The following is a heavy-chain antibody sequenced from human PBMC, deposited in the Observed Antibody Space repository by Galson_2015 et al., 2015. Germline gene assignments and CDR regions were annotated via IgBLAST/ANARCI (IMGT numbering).Heavy chain of an antibody. CDR3: ALSPTGGDYGMDV. CDR1: GFTFSSYA. J-gene: IGHJ6*02. Sequence: SLRLSCAASGFTFSSYAMSWVRQAPGKGLEWVSAISGSGGSTYYADSVKGRFTISRDNSKNTLYLQMNSLRAEDTAVYYCALSPTGGDYGMDVWGQGTTVTVSS. D-gene: IGHD2-8*02. CDR2: ISGSGGST. V-gene: IGHV3-23*01.